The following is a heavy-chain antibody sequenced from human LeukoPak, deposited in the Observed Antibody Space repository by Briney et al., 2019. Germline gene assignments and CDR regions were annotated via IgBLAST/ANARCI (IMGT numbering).Heavy chain of an antibody. Sequence: PGGSLRLSCAAAGFTFSSYWMHWVRQVPGKGLGWVSRINSDGISTSYADSVKGRFTISRDNAKNTLYLQMNSLRAEDTAVYYCARGSCGGGSCYFSWLDPWGQGTLVTVSS. CDR2: INSDGIST. D-gene: IGHD2-15*01. V-gene: IGHV3-74*01. J-gene: IGHJ5*02. CDR1: GFTFSSYW. CDR3: ARGSCGGGSCYFSWLDP.